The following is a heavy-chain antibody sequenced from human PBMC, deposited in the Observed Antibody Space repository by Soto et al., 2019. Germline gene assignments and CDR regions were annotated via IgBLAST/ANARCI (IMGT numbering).Heavy chain of an antibody. CDR3: AKDYFETNGPYFFDY. V-gene: IGHV3-23*01. D-gene: IGHD1-26*01. CDR2: IRNIGGFT. J-gene: IGHJ4*02. CDR1: GFTFNNYA. Sequence: VQLLESGGGLVQPGGYLRLSCAASGFTFNNYAMNWVRQARGKGLEWVSAIRNIGGFTYYADSVKGRFTISRANSKNTLYLPMNSLRAEDTALYYCAKDYFETNGPYFFDYRGQGTLVTVSS.